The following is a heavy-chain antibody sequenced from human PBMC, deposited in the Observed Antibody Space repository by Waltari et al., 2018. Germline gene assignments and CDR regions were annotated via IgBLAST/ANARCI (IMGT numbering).Heavy chain of an antibody. J-gene: IGHJ4*02. Sequence: QVQLVQSGAEVKKPGASVKVSCMASGYTFPSYDLNGLRKATGKGLEWMVWRNPNSGNTGYAQKFQGRVTITRNTSISTAYMELSSLRSEDTAVYYCAREDLAGAGTLDYWGQGTLVTVSS. CDR2: RNPNSGNT. CDR1: GYTFPSYD. D-gene: IGHD6-19*01. CDR3: AREDLAGAGTLDY. V-gene: IGHV1-8*03.